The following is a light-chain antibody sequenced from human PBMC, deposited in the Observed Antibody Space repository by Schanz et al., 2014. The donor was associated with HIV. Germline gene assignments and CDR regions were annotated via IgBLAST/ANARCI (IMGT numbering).Light chain of an antibody. CDR2: KDN. Sequence: QSVLTQPPSVSGAPGQRVTISCTGSRSHIGAGYAEHRYQQPPGTAPKLLIYKDNQRPSGVPDRFSGSKSGTSASLVISGLQSEDEADYFCATWDISLNGPVFGGGTKLTVL. CDR3: ATWDISLNGPV. CDR1: RSHIGAGYA. J-gene: IGLJ2*01. V-gene: IGLV1-40*01.